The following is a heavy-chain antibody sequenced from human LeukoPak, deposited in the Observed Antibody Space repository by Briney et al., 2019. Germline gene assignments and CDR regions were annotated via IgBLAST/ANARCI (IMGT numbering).Heavy chain of an antibody. V-gene: IGHV4-4*02. J-gene: IGHJ5*02. CDR1: GGSISSSNW. CDR2: IDHSGST. Sequence: SETLSLTCAVSGGSISSSNWWSWVRQPPGKGLEWIGEIDHSGSTNYNPSLKSRVTISVDKSKNQFSLKLSSVTAADTAVYYCARDVGYCSSTSCWKYNWFDPWGQGTLVTVSS. D-gene: IGHD2-2*03. CDR3: ARDVGYCSSTSCWKYNWFDP.